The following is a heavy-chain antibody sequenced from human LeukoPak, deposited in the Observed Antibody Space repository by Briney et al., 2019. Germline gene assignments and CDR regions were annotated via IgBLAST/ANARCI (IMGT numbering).Heavy chain of an antibody. CDR3: AGDTDDYSYMDV. Sequence: SETLSLTCAIYGGSFSGNYWSWIRQPPGKGLEWSGEIDPSGTTNYNPSLKSRVTISGDTSKNQFSLNLTSATAADTAVYYCAGDTDDYSYMDVWGKGTTVTVSS. J-gene: IGHJ6*03. D-gene: IGHD3-10*01. V-gene: IGHV4-34*01. CDR2: IDPSGTT. CDR1: GGSFSGNY.